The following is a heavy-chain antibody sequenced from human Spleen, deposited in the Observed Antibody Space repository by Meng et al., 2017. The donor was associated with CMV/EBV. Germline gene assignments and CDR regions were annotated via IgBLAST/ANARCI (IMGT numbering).Heavy chain of an antibody. D-gene: IGHD2-2*01. CDR2: INPNTGGT. J-gene: IGHJ5*01. CDR3: ARLQDIVVVPAAYSWFDS. Sequence: ASVKVSCKASGYTFTGYYMHWVRQAPGQGLEWMGWINPNTGGTNFAQKFQGRVTMTRDTSISTAYMELSRLRSDDTAVYYCARLQDIVVVPAAYSWFDSWGQGTLVTVSS. V-gene: IGHV1-2*02. CDR1: GYTFTGYY.